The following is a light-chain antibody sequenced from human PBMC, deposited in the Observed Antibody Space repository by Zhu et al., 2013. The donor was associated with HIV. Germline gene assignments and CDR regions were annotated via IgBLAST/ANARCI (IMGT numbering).Light chain of an antibody. CDR1: QGVSSN. CDR3: QRSQGP. V-gene: IGKV3-15*01. CDR2: GAS. Sequence: EIVMTQSPATLSVSPGARATLSCRASQGVSSNLAWYQLKPGQAPRLLIYGASTRATGVPARFRGSGSGTEFTLTISSLQSEDVAVYYCQRSQGPFGQGTKVEIK. J-gene: IGKJ1*01.